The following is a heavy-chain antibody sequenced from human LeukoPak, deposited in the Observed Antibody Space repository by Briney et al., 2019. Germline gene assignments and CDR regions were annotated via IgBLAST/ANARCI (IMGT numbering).Heavy chain of an antibody. CDR1: GYTFTGYY. CDR3: ARSIVIGWRLGATDYFDY. D-gene: IGHD1-26*01. Sequence: ASVKVSCKASGYTFTGYYMHWVRQAPGQGLEWMGWINPNSGGTNYAQKFQGRVTMTRNTSISTAYMELSSLRSEDTAVYYCARSIVIGWRLGATDYFDYWGQGTLVTVSS. J-gene: IGHJ4*02. V-gene: IGHV1-2*02. CDR2: INPNSGGT.